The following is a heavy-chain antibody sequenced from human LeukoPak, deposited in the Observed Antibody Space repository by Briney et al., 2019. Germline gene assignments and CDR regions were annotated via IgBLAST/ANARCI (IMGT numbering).Heavy chain of an antibody. V-gene: IGHV3-7*03. CDR2: INQDGSEK. CDR1: GFTFSTYW. D-gene: IGHD2-2*02. J-gene: IGHJ4*02. CDR3: ARRYNSISCYKY. Sequence: GGSLRLSCAASGFTFSTYWMSWVRQAPGKGLEWVANINQDGSEKYYVDSVRGRFTISRDNAKNLMYLQMNSLRAEDTAVYYCARRYNSISCYKYWGQGTLVTVSS.